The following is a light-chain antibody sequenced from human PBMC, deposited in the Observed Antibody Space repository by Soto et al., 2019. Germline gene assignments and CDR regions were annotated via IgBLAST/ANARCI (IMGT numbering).Light chain of an antibody. CDR3: KQSYSSPPT. CDR1: QSVSTY. CDR2: GAS. V-gene: IGKV3-11*01. Sequence: EVVFTQSPANLSLSPGERDTLSCRASQSVSTYLAWYQQRPGQAHRLLIYGASSRATGIPDRFSGRGSGPDFTLTISSLQPEEVATYYCKQSYSSPPTVGHGNKVDI. J-gene: IGKJ1*01.